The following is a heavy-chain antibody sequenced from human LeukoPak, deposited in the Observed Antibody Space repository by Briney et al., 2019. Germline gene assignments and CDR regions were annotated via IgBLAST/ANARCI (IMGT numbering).Heavy chain of an antibody. CDR1: GFTFSSYA. CDR2: ISSNGGST. J-gene: IGHJ4*02. Sequence: GGSLRLSCSASGFTFSSYAMHWVRQAPGKGLEYVSAISSNGGSTYYADSVKGRFTISRDNSKNTLYLQMSSLRAEDTAVYYCVKAGLGGYCSSTSCYDFDYWGQGTLVTVPS. D-gene: IGHD2-2*01. V-gene: IGHV3-64D*06. CDR3: VKAGLGGYCSSTSCYDFDY.